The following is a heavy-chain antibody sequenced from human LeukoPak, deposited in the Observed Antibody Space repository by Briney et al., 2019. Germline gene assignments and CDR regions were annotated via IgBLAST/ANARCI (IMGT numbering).Heavy chain of an antibody. CDR2: ISAGGDGT. CDR1: GFSFSRYP. J-gene: IGHJ4*02. V-gene: IGHV3-23*01. Sequence: PGGSLRLSCAASGFSFSRYPMGWVRQAPGKGLEWVSGISAGGDGTYHADSVKGRFTISRDNSKNTLYLQMNSLRAEDTAVYYCARDRTGYSYGLFDYWGQGTLVTVSS. CDR3: ARDRTGYSYGLFDY. D-gene: IGHD5-18*01.